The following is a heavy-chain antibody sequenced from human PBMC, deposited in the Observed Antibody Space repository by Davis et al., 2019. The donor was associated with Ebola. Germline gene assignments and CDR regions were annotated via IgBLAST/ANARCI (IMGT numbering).Heavy chain of an antibody. Sequence: ASVKVSCKASGYTFTGYYMHWVRQAPGQGLEWMGWINPNSGGTNYAQKFQGWVTMTRDTSTSTAYMELSSLRSEDTAVYYCARDRSSSAYYYYGMDVWGQGTTVTVSS. V-gene: IGHV1-2*04. D-gene: IGHD6-6*01. J-gene: IGHJ6*02. CDR1: GYTFTGYY. CDR2: INPNSGGT. CDR3: ARDRSSSAYYYYGMDV.